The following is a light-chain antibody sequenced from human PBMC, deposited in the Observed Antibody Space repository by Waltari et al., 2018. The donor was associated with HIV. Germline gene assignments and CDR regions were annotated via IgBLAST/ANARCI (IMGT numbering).Light chain of an antibody. CDR2: DAS. Sequence: EIVLTQSPATLSLSPGERATLPCRASQSVGTYLAWYQQKPGQAPRLLIFDASNRATGIPARCSGSGSGTDFTLTISSLEPEDFALYYCQQRTNWPQNTFGGGTKVEIK. CDR3: QQRTNWPQNT. CDR1: QSVGTY. J-gene: IGKJ4*01. V-gene: IGKV3-11*01.